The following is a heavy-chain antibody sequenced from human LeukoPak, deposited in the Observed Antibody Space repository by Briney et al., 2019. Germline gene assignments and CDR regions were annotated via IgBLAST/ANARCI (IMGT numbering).Heavy chain of an antibody. V-gene: IGHV4-61*02. J-gene: IGHJ4*02. D-gene: IGHD2-8*01. CDR3: ARQNGVGLFSLP. Sequence: PSETLSLTCTVSGDSITSGTYYWTWIRQPAGKGLEWIGRVYTNGQTNYKPSLKSRVSISLDTSKNHFSLRLSSVTAADTAVYYCARQNGVGLFSLPGGQGILVTVSS. CDR2: VYTNGQT. CDR1: GDSITSGTYY.